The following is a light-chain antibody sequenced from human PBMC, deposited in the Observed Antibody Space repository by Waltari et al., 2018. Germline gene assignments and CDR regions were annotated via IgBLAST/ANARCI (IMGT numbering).Light chain of an antibody. CDR2: ATS. CDR1: QGIRSW. Sequence: DIQMTQSPPSVSASVGDRVTITCRASQGIRSWLSWYQQKPGKAPKLLIYATSNLQSGVPSRFSGSGSGTEFTLTISSLQPEDVATYYCQEANSFPLTFGGGTKVGIK. V-gene: IGKV1-12*01. J-gene: IGKJ4*01. CDR3: QEANSFPLT.